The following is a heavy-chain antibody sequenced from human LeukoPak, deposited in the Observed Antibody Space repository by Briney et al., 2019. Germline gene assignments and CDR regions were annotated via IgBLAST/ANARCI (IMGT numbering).Heavy chain of an antibody. D-gene: IGHD3-22*01. CDR1: GGSISSGGYY. CDR3: ATALSGSFDY. J-gene: IGHJ4*02. Sequence: SETLSLTCTVSGGSISSGGYYWSWIRQHPGKGLEWIGYSYYSGSTFYNPSLKSRVTISVDTSKNQFSLKLSSVTAADTAVYYCATALSGSFDYWGQGTLVAVSS. CDR2: SYYSGST. V-gene: IGHV4-31*03.